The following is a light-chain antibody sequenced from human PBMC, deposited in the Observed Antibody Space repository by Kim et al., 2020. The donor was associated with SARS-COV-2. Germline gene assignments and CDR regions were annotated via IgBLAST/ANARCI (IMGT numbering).Light chain of an antibody. J-gene: IGLJ1*01. V-gene: IGLV2-11*01. CDR1: SSDVGGYNY. CDR2: DVS. CDR3: CSYAGSPSV. Sequence: PGQSVTISCTGTSSDVGGYNYVSWYQQHPGKAPKLMIYDVSKRPSGVPDRFSGSKSGNTASLTISGLQAEDEADYYCCSYAGSPSVFGTGTKVTVL.